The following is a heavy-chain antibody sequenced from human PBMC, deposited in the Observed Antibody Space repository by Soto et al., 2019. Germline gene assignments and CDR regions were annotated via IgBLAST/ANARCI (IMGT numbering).Heavy chain of an antibody. CDR3: AKRGGPVVPAAAYYYYYGMDV. D-gene: IGHD2-2*01. J-gene: IGHJ6*02. V-gene: IGHV3-23*01. Sequence: GGSLRLSCAASGFTFSSYAMSWVRQAPGKGLEWVSAISGSGGSTYYADSVKGRFTISRDNSKNTLYLQMNSLRAEDTAVYYCAKRGGPVVPAAAYYYYYGMDVWGQGTTVTVSS. CDR1: GFTFSSYA. CDR2: ISGSGGST.